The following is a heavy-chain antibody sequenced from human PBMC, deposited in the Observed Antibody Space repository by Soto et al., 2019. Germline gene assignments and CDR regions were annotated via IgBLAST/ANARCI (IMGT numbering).Heavy chain of an antibody. Sequence: PSETLSLTCTVFGGSISSSSYYWGWIRQPPGKGLEWIGSIYYSGSTYYNPSLKSRVTISVDTSKNQFSLKLSSVTAADTAVYYCARHYYRFWSGYREYGMDVWGQGTTVTVSS. V-gene: IGHV4-39*01. CDR3: ARHYYRFWSGYREYGMDV. CDR1: GGSISSSSYY. D-gene: IGHD3-3*01. J-gene: IGHJ6*02. CDR2: IYYSGST.